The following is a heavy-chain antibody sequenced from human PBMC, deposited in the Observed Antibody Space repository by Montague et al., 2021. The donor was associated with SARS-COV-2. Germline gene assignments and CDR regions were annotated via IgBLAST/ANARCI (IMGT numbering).Heavy chain of an antibody. CDR2: INDRGVTNY. J-gene: IGHJ4*02. CDR1: GESFSGFF. CDR3: ARWDPQTLTVISLRGKSANDY. D-gene: IGHD4-11*01. Sequence: SETLSLTCAVYGESFSGFFWSWIRQPPGEGLEWIAEINDRGVTNYNYNPSLGSRVTISADTSKNQFSLKLRSVTAADTAVYYCARWDPQTLTVISLRGKSANDYWGQGTLVTVSS. V-gene: IGHV4-34*01.